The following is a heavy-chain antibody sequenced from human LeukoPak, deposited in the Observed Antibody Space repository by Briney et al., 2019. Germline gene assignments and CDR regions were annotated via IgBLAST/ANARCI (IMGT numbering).Heavy chain of an antibody. V-gene: IGHV3-64*01. J-gene: IGHJ4*02. D-gene: IGHD3-22*01. Sequence: GGSLRLSCAASGFTFSSYAMHWVRQAPGKGLEYVSAISSNGSSTYYANSVKGRFTISRDNSKNTLYLQMGSLRAEDAAVYFCAKRGVVIRVILVGFHKEAYYFDSWGQGALVTVSS. CDR2: ISSNGSST. CDR3: AKRGVVIRVILVGFHKEAYYFDS. CDR1: GFTFSSYA.